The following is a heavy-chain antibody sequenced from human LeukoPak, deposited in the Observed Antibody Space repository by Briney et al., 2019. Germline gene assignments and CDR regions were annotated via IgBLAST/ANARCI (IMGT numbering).Heavy chain of an antibody. Sequence: GRSLRLSCAASGFTFSSYGMHWVRQAPGKGLEWVAVISYDGSNKYYADSVKGRFTISRDNSKNTLYLQMNSLRAEDTAVYYCAKVGYDFWSGSPPGGEDYWGQGTLVTVSS. CDR1: GFTFSSYG. CDR2: ISYDGSNK. D-gene: IGHD3-3*01. J-gene: IGHJ4*02. V-gene: IGHV3-30*18. CDR3: AKVGYDFWSGSPPGGEDY.